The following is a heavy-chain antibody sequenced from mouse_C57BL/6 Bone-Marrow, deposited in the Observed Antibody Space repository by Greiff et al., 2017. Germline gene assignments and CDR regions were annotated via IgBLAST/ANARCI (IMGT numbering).Heavy chain of an antibody. Sequence: EVKVVESGGGLVQPGGSLKLSCAASGFTFSDYGMAWVRQAPRKGPEWVAFISNLAYSIYYADTVTGRFTISRENAKNTLYLEMSSLRSEDTAMYYCARQTYSNYWYFDGWGTGTTVTVSS. CDR3: ARQTYSNYWYFDG. CDR2: ISNLAYSI. D-gene: IGHD2-5*01. J-gene: IGHJ1*03. CDR1: GFTFSDYG. V-gene: IGHV5-15*01.